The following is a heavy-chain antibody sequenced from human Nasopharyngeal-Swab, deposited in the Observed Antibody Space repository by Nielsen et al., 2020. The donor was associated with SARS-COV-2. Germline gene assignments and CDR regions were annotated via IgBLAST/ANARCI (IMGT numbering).Heavy chain of an antibody. CDR3: ASPPGSGYPDVEGSFDY. Sequence: SVKVSCKASGGTFSSYAISWVRQATGQGLEWMGGIIPILGIANYAQKFQGRVTITADRSTSTAYMELSSLRSGGTAVYYCASPPGSGYPDVEGSFDYWGQGTLVTVSS. V-gene: IGHV1-69*10. CDR2: IIPILGIA. D-gene: IGHD5-12*01. CDR1: GGTFSSYA. J-gene: IGHJ4*02.